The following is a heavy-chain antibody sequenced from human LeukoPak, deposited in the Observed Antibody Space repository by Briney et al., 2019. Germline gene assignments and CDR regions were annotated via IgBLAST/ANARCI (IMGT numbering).Heavy chain of an antibody. Sequence: GRSLRLSCAASGFTFSSYGMHWVRQAPGKGLEWVAVISYDGSNEYYADSVKGRFTISRDNSKNTLYLQMNSLRAEDTALYYCAKWKGSNLEASGWYFDYWGQGVLVTVPS. D-gene: IGHD6-19*01. CDR3: AKWKGSNLEASGWYFDY. CDR2: ISYDGSNE. CDR1: GFTFSSYG. V-gene: IGHV3-30*18. J-gene: IGHJ4*02.